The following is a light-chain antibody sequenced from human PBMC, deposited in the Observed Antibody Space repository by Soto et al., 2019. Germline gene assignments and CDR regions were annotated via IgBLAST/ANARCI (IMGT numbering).Light chain of an antibody. J-gene: IGKJ2*01. CDR3: QQYNSYSYT. Sequence: DIQMTQSPSTLSASVGDRVTITCRASQSISSWLAWYQQKPGKAPKLLIYDASSLESGVPSRFSGSGSGTEFTLTISSLQPDDFATYYCQQYNSYSYTFHQGTKVDIK. CDR2: DAS. CDR1: QSISSW. V-gene: IGKV1-5*01.